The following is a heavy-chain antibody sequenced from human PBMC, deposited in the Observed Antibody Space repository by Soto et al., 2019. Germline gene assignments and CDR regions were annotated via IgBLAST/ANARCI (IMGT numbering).Heavy chain of an antibody. Sequence: PGGSLRLSCAASGFSFTSYSMNWVRQAPGQGLEWVAYITRSSSTTYYADSVKGRFTISRDDAKSSLFLQMNSLRAEDTAVYYCARDHDFSFDYWGHGTLVTVSS. V-gene: IGHV3-48*01. CDR1: GFSFTSYS. J-gene: IGHJ4*01. D-gene: IGHD3-3*01. CDR3: ARDHDFSFDY. CDR2: ITRSSSTT.